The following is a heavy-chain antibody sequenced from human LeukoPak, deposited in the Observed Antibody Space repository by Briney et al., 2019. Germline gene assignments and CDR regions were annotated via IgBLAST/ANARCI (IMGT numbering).Heavy chain of an antibody. D-gene: IGHD6-13*01. V-gene: IGHV3-48*04. J-gene: IGHJ4*02. Sequence: SGGSLRLSCAASGFTFSSYAMSWVRQAPGKGLEGVSYISNKGSSSTTYYADSVKGRFTISRDDAQNSLYLQMNSLRADDTAVYYCAKDILAAGLFFDYWGQGILVTVSS. CDR1: GFTFSSYA. CDR3: AKDILAAGLFFDY. CDR2: ISNKGSSSTT.